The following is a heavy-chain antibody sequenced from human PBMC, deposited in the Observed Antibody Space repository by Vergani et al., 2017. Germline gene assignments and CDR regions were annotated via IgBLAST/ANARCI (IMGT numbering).Heavy chain of an antibody. CDR2: INPNSGAP. Sequence: QVHLGQSGAEVKKPGASVKVSCKASGYTFTTYLLHWVRQAPGQGLEWMGWINPNSGAPNYAQKFRGRVTMTRDTSTSTAYMELRSLRSDDTAVYYCAREQWLPIDYFDYWGQGTLVTVSS. J-gene: IGHJ4*02. CDR1: GYTFTTYL. CDR3: AREQWLPIDYFDY. D-gene: IGHD6-19*01. V-gene: IGHV1-2*02.